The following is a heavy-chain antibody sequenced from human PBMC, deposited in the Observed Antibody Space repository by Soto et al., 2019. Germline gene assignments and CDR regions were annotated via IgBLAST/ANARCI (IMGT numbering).Heavy chain of an antibody. V-gene: IGHV3-73*02. Sequence: EVQLVESGGGLVQPGGSLKLSCAASGFTFSGSVMHWVRQASGKGLEWVGRIRSKANSYATAYAASVKGRFTISRDDSKNSAYLHMNSLKTEDTAVYYCTRHVGGSYPEPEYFQHWGQGTLVTVSS. CDR3: TRHVGGSYPEPEYFQH. CDR2: IRSKANSYAT. J-gene: IGHJ1*01. CDR1: GFTFSGSV. D-gene: IGHD1-26*01.